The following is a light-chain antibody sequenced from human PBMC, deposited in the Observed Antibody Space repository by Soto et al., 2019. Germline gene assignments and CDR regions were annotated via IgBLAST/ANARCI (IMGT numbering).Light chain of an antibody. V-gene: IGLV2-14*01. CDR3: SSYTSSSRVV. Sequence: QSVLTQPASVSGSPGQSITISCTGTSSDVGGYNYVSWYQHHPGKAPKLMIYEVSNRPSGVSNRFSGSKSGNTASLTISGLQAEDEADYYCSSYTSSSRVVFGGGTQLTVL. CDR1: SSDVGGYNY. J-gene: IGLJ2*01. CDR2: EVS.